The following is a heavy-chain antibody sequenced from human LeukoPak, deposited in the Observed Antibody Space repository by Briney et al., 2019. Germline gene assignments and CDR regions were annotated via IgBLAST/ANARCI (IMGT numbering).Heavy chain of an antibody. D-gene: IGHD3-22*01. CDR3: ARPYYDSSGSHFDY. CDR1: GFTCSSYW. J-gene: IGHJ4*02. V-gene: IGHV3-7*01. Sequence: GGSLRLSCAASGFTCSSYWMSWVRQAPGKGLEWVANIKQDGSEKYYVDSVKGRFTISRDKAKNSLYLQMNSLRAEDTAVYYCARPYYDSSGSHFDYWGQGTLVTVSS. CDR2: IKQDGSEK.